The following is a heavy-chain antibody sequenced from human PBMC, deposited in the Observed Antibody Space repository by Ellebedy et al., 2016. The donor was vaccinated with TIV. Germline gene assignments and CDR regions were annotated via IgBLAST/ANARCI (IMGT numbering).Heavy chain of an antibody. CDR1: GFTFSSYA. CDR2: ISGSGGST. J-gene: IGHJ4*02. V-gene: IGHV3-23*01. CDR3: AKGRGGGSDTSAPRYYFDY. Sequence: GESLKISCAASGFTFSSYAMSWVRQAPGKGLEWVSAISGSGGSTYYADSVEGRFITSRDNSKKTLYLQMNSLRAEDTAVYYCAKGRGGGSDTSAPRYYFDYWGLGTLVTVSS. D-gene: IGHD3-22*01.